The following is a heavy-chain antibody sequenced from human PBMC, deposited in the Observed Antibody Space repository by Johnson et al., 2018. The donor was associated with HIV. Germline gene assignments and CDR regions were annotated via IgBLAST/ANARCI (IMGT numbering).Heavy chain of an antibody. CDR2: ISYDGHNK. J-gene: IGHJ3*02. D-gene: IGHD3-3*01. CDR1: GFTFDDYG. Sequence: QVPLVESGGSMVRPGGSRRLSCAVSGFTFDDYGMNWVRQAPGKGLEWVAVISYDGHNKYYVDSVKGRFPISRDNSKNTLYLQMNSLRSEDTAVYYCARVATFGVVISDAFDIWGQGTMVTVSS. V-gene: IGHV3-30*03. CDR3: ARVATFGVVISDAFDI.